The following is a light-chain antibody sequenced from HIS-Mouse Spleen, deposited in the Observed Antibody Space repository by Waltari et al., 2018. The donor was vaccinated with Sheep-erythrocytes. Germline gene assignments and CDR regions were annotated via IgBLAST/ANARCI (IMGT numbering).Light chain of an antibody. CDR2: EGS. V-gene: IGLV2-23*01. CDR3: CSYAGSSTPWG. CDR1: SSDVGSYNL. J-gene: IGLJ3*02. Sequence: QSALTQPASVSGSPGPSITISCTGTSSDVGSYNLVSWYQQHPGKAPKLLLYEGSKRPSGVSNRVSGSKSGNTASLTISGLQAEDEADYYCCSYAGSSTPWGFGGGTKLTVL.